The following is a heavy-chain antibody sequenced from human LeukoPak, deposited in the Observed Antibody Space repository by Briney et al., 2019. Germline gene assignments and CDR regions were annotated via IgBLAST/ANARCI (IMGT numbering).Heavy chain of an antibody. D-gene: IGHD3-10*01. CDR2: IYTSGST. Sequence: SETLSLTCTVSGGSLSGYYGSWVRQPAGKGLGWIGRIYTSGSTNYHPSLKSRVTMSVDTSKNQFSLKLSSVTAADTAVYFCARLTYYGSGSYYYFDFWGQGTLVTVSS. CDR1: GGSLSGYY. CDR3: ARLTYYGSGSYYYFDF. V-gene: IGHV4-4*07. J-gene: IGHJ4*02.